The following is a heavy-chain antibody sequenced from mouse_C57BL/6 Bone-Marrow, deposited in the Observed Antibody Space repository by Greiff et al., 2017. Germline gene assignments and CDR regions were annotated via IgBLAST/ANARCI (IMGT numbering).Heavy chain of an antibody. Sequence: EVQLQQSRPELVKPGASVKISCKASGYTFTDYYMNWVKQSHGKSLEWIGDINPNNGGTRYNQKFKGKATLTVDKSSSTAYMELRSLTSEDSAVYYCARNYYDYDDWYFDVWGTGTTVTVSS. J-gene: IGHJ1*03. D-gene: IGHD2-4*01. V-gene: IGHV1-26*01. CDR3: ARNYYDYDDWYFDV. CDR1: GYTFTDYY. CDR2: INPNNGGT.